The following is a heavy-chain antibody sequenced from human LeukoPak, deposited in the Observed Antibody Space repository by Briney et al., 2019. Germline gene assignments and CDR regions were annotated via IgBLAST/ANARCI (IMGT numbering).Heavy chain of an antibody. CDR1: GFTFSSYA. V-gene: IGHV3-23*01. J-gene: IGHJ1*01. CDR3: AKDNYYDRSAYNGEDYQH. Sequence: GGSLRLSCAASGFTFSSYAMSWVRQAPGKGLECVSGINGSGGSTYYSDSVKGRFTISRDNSKNTLSLQMNSLRAEDTAVYYCAKDNYYDRSAYNGEDYQHWGQGTLVTVSS. D-gene: IGHD3-22*01. CDR2: INGSGGST.